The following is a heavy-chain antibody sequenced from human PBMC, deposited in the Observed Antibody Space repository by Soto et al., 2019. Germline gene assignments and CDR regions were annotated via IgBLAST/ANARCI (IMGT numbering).Heavy chain of an antibody. CDR2: ISYDGSNK. CDR1: GFTFSSYA. V-gene: IGHV3-30-3*01. D-gene: IGHD2-15*01. Sequence: QVQLVESGGGVVQPGRSLRLSCAASGFTFSSYAMHWVRQAPGKGLEWVAVISYDGSNKYYADSVKGRFTISRDNSKNTXXXQXNSLRAEDXAXXXXXXXXXSGGSCYLFDIWGQGTMVTVSS. J-gene: IGHJ3*02. CDR3: XXXXXSGGSCYLFDI.